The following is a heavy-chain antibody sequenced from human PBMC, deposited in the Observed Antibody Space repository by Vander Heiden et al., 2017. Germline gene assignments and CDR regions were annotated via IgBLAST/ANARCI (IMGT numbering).Heavy chain of an antibody. CDR3: ARGMGYCSGGSCYSRGAFDI. CDR1: GGSFSGYY. D-gene: IGHD2-15*01. V-gene: IGHV4-34*01. J-gene: IGHJ3*02. CDR2: INHSGST. Sequence: QVQLQQWGAGLLKPSETLSLTCAVHGGSFSGYYWSWIRQPPGKGLEWIGEINHSGSTNYNPSLKSRVTISVDTSKNQFSLKLSSVTAADTAVYYCARGMGYCSGGSCYSRGAFDIWGQGTMVTVSS.